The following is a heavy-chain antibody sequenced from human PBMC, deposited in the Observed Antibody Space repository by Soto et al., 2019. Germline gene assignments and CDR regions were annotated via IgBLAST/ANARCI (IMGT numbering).Heavy chain of an antibody. CDR2: INPNSGGT. CDR1: GYTFTGYY. CDR3: ARAPARPMYWFDP. Sequence: QVQLVQSGAEVKKPGASVKVSCKASGYTFTGYYMHWVRQAPGQGLEWMGWINPNSGGTNYAQKFQGRGTMTRYTSSSTVYMELSRLRSDDTAVYYCARAPARPMYWFDPWGQGTLVTVSS. V-gene: IGHV1-2*02. D-gene: IGHD6-6*01. J-gene: IGHJ5*02.